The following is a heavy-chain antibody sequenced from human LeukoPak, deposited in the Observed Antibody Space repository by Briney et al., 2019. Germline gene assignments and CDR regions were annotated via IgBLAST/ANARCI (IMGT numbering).Heavy chain of an antibody. CDR1: GGSISSYY. CDR3: ARDGGRXXFDX. J-gene: IGHJ3*02. V-gene: IGHV4-59*01. D-gene: IGHD3-16*01. Sequence: PSETLSLTCTVSGGSISSYYWSWIRQPPGKGLEWIGYIYYSGSTNYNPSLKSRVTISVDTSKNQFSLKLSSVTAADPAVYYCARDGGRXXFDXXGQGTMVTVX. CDR2: IYYSGST.